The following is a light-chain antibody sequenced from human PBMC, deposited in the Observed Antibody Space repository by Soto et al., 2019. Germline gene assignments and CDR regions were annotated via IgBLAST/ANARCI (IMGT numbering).Light chain of an antibody. V-gene: IGLV2-14*03. CDR3: SSYASSGTLVV. CDR2: DVR. CDR1: TSDVGGYNY. Sequence: QSALTQPASVSGSPGQSITISCTGTTSDVGGYNYVSWYQHHPGKAPQVMISDVRNRPSGVSSRFSGSKSGNTASLTISGRQAEDEADYYGSSYASSGTLVVFGGGTKLTVL. J-gene: IGLJ3*02.